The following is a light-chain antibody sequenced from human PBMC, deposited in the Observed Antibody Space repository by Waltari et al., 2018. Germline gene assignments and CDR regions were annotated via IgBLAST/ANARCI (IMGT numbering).Light chain of an antibody. CDR1: TSNIATNT. J-gene: IGLJ3*02. CDR3: SAWDDALNGYL. Sequence: QSVLTQPPSASGTPGQRVTISCSGGTSNIATNTVNWYQHLPGTAPKLLIYSNIQRPSGGPDRFSGSQSGTSASLAISGLQSEDEGDYYCSAWDDALNGYLFGGGTKLTVL. V-gene: IGLV1-44*01. CDR2: SNI.